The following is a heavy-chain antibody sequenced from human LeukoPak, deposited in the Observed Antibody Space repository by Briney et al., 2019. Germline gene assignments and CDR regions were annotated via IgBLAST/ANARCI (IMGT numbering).Heavy chain of an antibody. CDR1: GGSISSSSYY. J-gene: IGHJ4*01. Sequence: ASETLSLTCTVSGGSISSSSYYWGWIRQPPGKGLEWIGSIYYSGSTYYNPSLKSRVTISVDTTKNQFSLNLTSVTAADTAVFYCARTYGGNSEIDYWGHGTLVTVSS. CDR2: IYYSGST. CDR3: ARTYGGNSEIDY. V-gene: IGHV4-39*07. D-gene: IGHD4-23*01.